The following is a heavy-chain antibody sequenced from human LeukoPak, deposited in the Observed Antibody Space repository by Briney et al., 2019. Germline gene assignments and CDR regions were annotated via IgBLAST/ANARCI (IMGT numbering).Heavy chain of an antibody. Sequence: ASVKVSCKASGYTFTDDYMHWVRQAPGQGLEWMGWISAYNGNTNYAQKLQGRVTMTTDTSTSTAYMELRSLRSDDTAVYYCARHSHYYYGSGSYTNWFDPWGQGTLVTVSS. CDR2: ISAYNGNT. J-gene: IGHJ5*02. CDR3: ARHSHYYYGSGSYTNWFDP. CDR1: GYTFTDDY. D-gene: IGHD3-10*01. V-gene: IGHV1-18*04.